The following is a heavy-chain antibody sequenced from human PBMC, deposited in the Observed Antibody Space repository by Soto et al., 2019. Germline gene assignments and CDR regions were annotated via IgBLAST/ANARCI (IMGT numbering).Heavy chain of an antibody. CDR3: ARDSPITMVGPVQNWLDP. Sequence: QVQLQESGPGLVKPSETLSLTYTVSGGSISSGGYYWSWIRQHPGKGLEWIGYIYYSGSTYYNPSLKSRVTISVDTSKNQFSLKLSSVTAADTAIYYCARDSPITMVGPVQNWLDPWGQGTLVTVSS. CDR2: IYYSGST. CDR1: GGSISSGGYY. D-gene: IGHD3-10*01. J-gene: IGHJ5*02. V-gene: IGHV4-31*03.